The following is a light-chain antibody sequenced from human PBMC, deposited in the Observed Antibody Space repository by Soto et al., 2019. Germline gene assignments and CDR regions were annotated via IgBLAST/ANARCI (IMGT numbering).Light chain of an antibody. CDR3: QKNGRSPSDC. Sequence: EIVLTQSPGTLSLSPGERATLSCRASQSVSSSYLAWYQQKPGQAPRLLIYGASSRATGITDRFSGSWSGTYFTLTIIRLEHEDIAIYDYQKNGRSPSDCFGQTPRRKIK. V-gene: IGKV3-20*01. CDR2: GAS. J-gene: IGKJ5*01. CDR1: QSVSSSY.